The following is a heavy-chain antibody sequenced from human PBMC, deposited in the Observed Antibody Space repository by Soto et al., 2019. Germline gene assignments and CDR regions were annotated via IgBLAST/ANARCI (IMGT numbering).Heavy chain of an antibody. CDR2: ISGSAGST. CDR3: TKDLWPYLPAGGEFDS. CDR1: GFTFSSYA. J-gene: IGHJ4*02. V-gene: IGHV3-23*04. D-gene: IGHD3-16*01. Sequence: EVQLVESGGGLVQPGGSLRLSCAASGFTFSSYAMSWVRQAPGKGLEWVSAISGSAGSTYYADSVKGRFTISRDNSKNTLYLQMNSLRAEDTAVFYCTKDLWPYLPAGGEFDSWGQGTLVTVSS.